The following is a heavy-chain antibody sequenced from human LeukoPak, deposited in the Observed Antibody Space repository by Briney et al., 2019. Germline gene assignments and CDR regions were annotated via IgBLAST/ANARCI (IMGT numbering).Heavy chain of an antibody. Sequence: SVKVSCKASGGTFSSYAISWVRQAPGQGFEWMGRIIPILGIANYAQKFQGRVTITADKSTSTAYMELSSLRSEDTAVYYCATYYYGSGSYYGPFDYWGQGTLVTVSS. V-gene: IGHV1-69*04. CDR1: GGTFSSYA. J-gene: IGHJ4*02. CDR3: ATYYYGSGSYYGPFDY. CDR2: IIPILGIA. D-gene: IGHD3-10*01.